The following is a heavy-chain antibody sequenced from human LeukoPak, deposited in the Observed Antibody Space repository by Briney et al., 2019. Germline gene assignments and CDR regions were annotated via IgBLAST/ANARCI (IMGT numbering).Heavy chain of an antibody. Sequence: SETLSLTCAVYGGSFSGYYWSWIRQPPGQGLEWIGYIYHSGSTYYNPSLKSRVTISVDRSKNQFSLKLSSVTAADTAVYYCAREYSSSSRFDPWGQGTLVTVSS. V-gene: IGHV4-34*01. D-gene: IGHD6-6*01. CDR3: AREYSSSSRFDP. J-gene: IGHJ5*02. CDR1: GGSFSGYY. CDR2: IYHSGST.